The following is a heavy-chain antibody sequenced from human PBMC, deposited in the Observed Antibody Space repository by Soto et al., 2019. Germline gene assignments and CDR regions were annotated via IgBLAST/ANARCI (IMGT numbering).Heavy chain of an antibody. Sequence: LQLQESGPGLVKPSETLSLTCTVSGGSISSSSYYWGWIRQPPGKGLEWIGSIYYSGSTYYNPSLKSRVTISVDTSKNQFSLKLSSVTAADTAVYYCASSSGWSNYFDYWGQGTLVTVSS. V-gene: IGHV4-39*01. CDR1: GGSISSSSYY. CDR2: IYYSGST. CDR3: ASSSGWSNYFDY. J-gene: IGHJ4*02. D-gene: IGHD6-19*01.